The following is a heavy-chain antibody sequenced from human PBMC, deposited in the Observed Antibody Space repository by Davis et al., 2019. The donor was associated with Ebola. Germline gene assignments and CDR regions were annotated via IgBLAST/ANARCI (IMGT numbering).Heavy chain of an antibody. D-gene: IGHD1-26*01. CDR1: GFTFSSYS. Sequence: PGGSLRLSCAASGFTFSSYSMNWVRQAPGKGLEWVSSISSSSSYIYYADSVKGRFTISRDNAKNSLYLQMNSLRAEDTAVYYCARDTVQWELPVYWGQGTLVTVSS. J-gene: IGHJ4*02. V-gene: IGHV3-21*01. CDR2: ISSSSSYI. CDR3: ARDTVQWELPVY.